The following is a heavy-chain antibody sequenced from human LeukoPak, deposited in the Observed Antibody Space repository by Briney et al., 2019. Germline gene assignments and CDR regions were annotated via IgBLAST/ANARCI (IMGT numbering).Heavy chain of an antibody. D-gene: IGHD3-22*01. CDR3: ARGTYYYDSSGYPNFDY. CDR1: GGTFSSYA. CDR2: IIPIFGTA. J-gene: IGHJ4*02. V-gene: IGHV1-69*13. Sequence: VASVKVSCKASGGTFSSYAISWVRQAPGQGLEWMGGIIPIFGTANYAQKFQGRVTITADEPTSTAYMELSSLRSEDTAVYYCARGTYYYDSSGYPNFDYWGQGTLVTVSS.